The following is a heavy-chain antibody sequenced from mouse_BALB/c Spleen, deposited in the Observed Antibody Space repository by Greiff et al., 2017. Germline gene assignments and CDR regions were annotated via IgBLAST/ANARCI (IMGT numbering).Heavy chain of an antibody. CDR3: AKVGDNYAMDY. V-gene: IGHV2-3*01. J-gene: IGHJ4*01. Sequence: VQLVESGPGLVPPSQSLSITCTVSGFSLTSYGVSWVRQPPGKGLEWLGVIWGDGSTKYHSALISRLSITKDNSKSQVFLKLNSLQTDDTAMYCGAKVGDNYAMDYWGQGTSVTVSS. D-gene: IGHD3-3*01. CDR1: GFSLTSYG. CDR2: IWGDGST.